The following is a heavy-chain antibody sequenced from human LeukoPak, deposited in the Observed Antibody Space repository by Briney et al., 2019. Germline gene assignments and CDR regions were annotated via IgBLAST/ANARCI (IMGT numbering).Heavy chain of an antibody. CDR1: GYTFTVYY. J-gene: IGHJ6*03. CDR3: ARDGTDSYYYMDV. V-gene: IGHV1-2*02. Sequence: ASVTVSCKASGYTFTVYYMHWVRQAPGQGLEWMGWINPNSGGTNYAQKFQGRVTMTRDTSISTAYMELSRLRSDDTAVYYCARDGTDSYYYMDVWGKGTTVTVSS. CDR2: INPNSGGT.